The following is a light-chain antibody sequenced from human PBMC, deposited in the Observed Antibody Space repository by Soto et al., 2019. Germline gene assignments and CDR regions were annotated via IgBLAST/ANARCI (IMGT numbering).Light chain of an antibody. Sequence: DIQMTQYPSNLSASVGDRVNITCRASQSISSWLAWYQQKPGKAPKLLIYDASSLESGVPSRFSGSGSGTEFTLTISSLQPDDFATYYCQQYNSYSWTFGQGTKVE. CDR2: DAS. J-gene: IGKJ1*01. CDR1: QSISSW. V-gene: IGKV1-5*01. CDR3: QQYNSYSWT.